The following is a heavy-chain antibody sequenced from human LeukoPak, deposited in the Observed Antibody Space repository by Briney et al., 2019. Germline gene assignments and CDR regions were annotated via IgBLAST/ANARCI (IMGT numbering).Heavy chain of an antibody. CDR3: ARGVSNTRGDWLDP. J-gene: IGHJ5*02. Sequence: SQTLSLTCALSGDSVSSNSAAWNWIRQSPSRDLEWLGRTYYRSKWYNDYALSVKSRITINPDTSKNQFSLQLNSVTPEDTAVYYCARGVSNTRGDWLDPWGQGTLVTVSS. D-gene: IGHD6-6*01. CDR2: TYYRSKWYN. V-gene: IGHV6-1*01. CDR1: GDSVSSNSAA.